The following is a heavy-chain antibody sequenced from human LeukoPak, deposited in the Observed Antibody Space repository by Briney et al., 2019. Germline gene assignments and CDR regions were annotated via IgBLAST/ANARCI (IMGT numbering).Heavy chain of an antibody. V-gene: IGHV1-24*01. CDR1: GYTLPELS. D-gene: IGHD5-18*01. CDR3: ATGRQGQLWFRLGYFDY. CDR2: FDPEDGET. J-gene: IGHJ4*02. Sequence: ASVNVSCKVSGYTLPELSMHWVRQAPAKGLEGVGGFDPEDGETIYAQKFQGRVTMTDDTSTDPAYTELSNLKPEDTAVYCCATGRQGQLWFRLGYFDYWGQGTLVTVPS.